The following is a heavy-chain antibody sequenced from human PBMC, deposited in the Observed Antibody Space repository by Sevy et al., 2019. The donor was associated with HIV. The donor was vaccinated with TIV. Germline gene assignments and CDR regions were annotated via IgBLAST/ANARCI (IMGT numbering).Heavy chain of an antibody. V-gene: IGHV3-30*02. Sequence: GGSLRLSCAASGFNFSPYGMHWVRQAPGKGLEWVSFIGYDGNKIFYGDSVRGRFTVSRDNSKNTLYLQMNSLSTEDTAVYYCVKVPHYDFFDYWGQGILVTVSS. D-gene: IGHD3-10*01. J-gene: IGHJ4*02. CDR1: GFNFSPYG. CDR2: IGYDGNKI. CDR3: VKVPHYDFFDY.